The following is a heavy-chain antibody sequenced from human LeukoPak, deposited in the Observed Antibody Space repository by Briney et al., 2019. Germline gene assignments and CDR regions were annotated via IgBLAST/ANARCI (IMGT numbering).Heavy chain of an antibody. Sequence: SETLSLTCTVSGYSISSGYYWGWIRQSPEKGLEWIGTIHHSGDTYYNPSLKSRVTISIDSSKNQFSLKLRSVTAADTAVYYCARDGGWILVTEIEYWGQGILVTVSS. CDR3: ARDGGWILVTEIEY. CDR1: GYSISSGYY. CDR2: IHHSGDT. V-gene: IGHV4-38-2*02. J-gene: IGHJ4*02. D-gene: IGHD5-18*01.